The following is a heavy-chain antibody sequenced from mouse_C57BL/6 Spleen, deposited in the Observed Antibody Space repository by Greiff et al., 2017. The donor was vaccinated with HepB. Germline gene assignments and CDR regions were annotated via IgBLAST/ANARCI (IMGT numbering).Heavy chain of an antibody. Sequence: EVMLVESGGGLVKPGGSLKLSCAASGFTFSDYGMHWVRQAPEKGLEWVAYISSGSSTIYYADTVKGRFTISRDNAKNTLFLQMTSLRSEDTAMYYCARRDDYDCAMDYWGQGTSVTVSS. CDR2: ISSGSSTI. J-gene: IGHJ4*01. CDR3: ARRDDYDCAMDY. V-gene: IGHV5-17*01. CDR1: GFTFSDYG. D-gene: IGHD2-4*01.